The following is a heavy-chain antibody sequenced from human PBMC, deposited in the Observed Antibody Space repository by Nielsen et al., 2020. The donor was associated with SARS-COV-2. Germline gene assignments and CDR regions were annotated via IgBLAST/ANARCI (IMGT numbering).Heavy chain of an antibody. J-gene: IGHJ5*02. D-gene: IGHD6-6*01. CDR2: IYYSGST. CDR1: GGSISSYY. CDR3: AREDIAARGGWFDP. Sequence: SETLSLTCTVSGGSISSYYWSWIRQPPGKGLEWIGYIYYSGSTYYNPSLKSRVTISVDTSKNQFSLKLSSVTAADTAVYYCAREDIAARGGWFDPWGQGTLVTVSS. V-gene: IGHV4-59*12.